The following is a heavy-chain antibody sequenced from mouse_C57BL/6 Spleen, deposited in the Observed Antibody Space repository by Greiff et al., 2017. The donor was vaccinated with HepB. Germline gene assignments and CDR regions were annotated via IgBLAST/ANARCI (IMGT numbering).Heavy chain of an antibody. V-gene: IGHV1-64*01. Sequence: VQLQQSGAELVKPGASVKLSCKASGYTFTSYWMHWVKQRPGQGLEWIGMIHPNSGSTNYNEKFKSKATLTVDKSSSTAYMQLSSLTSEDSAVYYCATYYSNYQRGYFDYWGQGTTLTVSS. D-gene: IGHD2-5*01. CDR2: IHPNSGST. CDR1: GYTFTSYW. CDR3: ATYYSNYQRGYFDY. J-gene: IGHJ2*01.